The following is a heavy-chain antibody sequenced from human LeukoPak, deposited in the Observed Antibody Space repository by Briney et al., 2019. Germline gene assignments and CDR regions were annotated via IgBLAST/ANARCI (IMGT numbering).Heavy chain of an antibody. V-gene: IGHV3-30*01. Sequence: PGRSLRLSCAASGFTFSRYAMHWVRQAPGKGLEWVAVISYDGSNKYYADSVKGRFTISRDNSKNTLYLQMNSLRAEDTAVYYCARVASAARYNWFDPWGQGTLVTVSS. CDR1: GFTFSRYA. CDR2: ISYDGSNK. CDR3: ARVASAARYNWFDP. D-gene: IGHD2-15*01. J-gene: IGHJ5*02.